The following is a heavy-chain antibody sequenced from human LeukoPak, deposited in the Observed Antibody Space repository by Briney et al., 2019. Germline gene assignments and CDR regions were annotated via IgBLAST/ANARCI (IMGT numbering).Heavy chain of an antibody. Sequence: GGSLRLSCAASGFTFSSYIMNWVRQAPGKGLDWVSSISSTSSYIYYADSVKGRFTISRDNAKNSLYLQMNSLRAEDTAVHYCARGRRGDYALDYWGQGTLVTVSS. J-gene: IGHJ4*02. D-gene: IGHD4-17*01. CDR1: GFTFSSYI. CDR2: ISSTSSYI. CDR3: ARGRRGDYALDY. V-gene: IGHV3-21*01.